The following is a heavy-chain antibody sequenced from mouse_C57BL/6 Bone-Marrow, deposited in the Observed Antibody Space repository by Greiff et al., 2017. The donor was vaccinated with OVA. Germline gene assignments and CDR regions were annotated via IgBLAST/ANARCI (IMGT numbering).Heavy chain of an antibody. CDR1: GYSITSGYY. CDR2: ISYEGSN. Sequence: ESGPGLVKPSQSLSLTCSVTGYSITSGYYWNWIRQFPGNKLEWMGYISYEGSNNYNPSLKNRIPITRDTSKNQFFLKLNSVTTEDTATYYCAANWDVGAMDYWGQGTSVTVSS. D-gene: IGHD4-1*01. CDR3: AANWDVGAMDY. J-gene: IGHJ4*01. V-gene: IGHV3-6*01.